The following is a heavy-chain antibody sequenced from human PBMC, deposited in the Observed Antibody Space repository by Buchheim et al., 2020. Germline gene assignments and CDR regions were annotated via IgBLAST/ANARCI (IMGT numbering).Heavy chain of an antibody. J-gene: IGHJ4*02. V-gene: IGHV3-21*02. CDR1: GFSFSTYA. Sequence: EVQLVESGGGLVQPGGSLRLSCAASGFSFSTYAMNWVRQAPGKGLEWVSSISSSSSYIYYADSVKGRFTISRDNAKNSLYLQMNSLRAEDTAVYYCARDGGYSSGLGGDSPDYWGQGTL. D-gene: IGHD6-19*01. CDR3: ARDGGYSSGLGGDSPDY. CDR2: ISSSSSYI.